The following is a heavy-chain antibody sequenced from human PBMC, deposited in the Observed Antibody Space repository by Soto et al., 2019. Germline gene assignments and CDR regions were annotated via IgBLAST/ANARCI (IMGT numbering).Heavy chain of an antibody. CDR3: AREIFC. CDR2: VNGDGTST. CDR1: GFTFSNSW. Sequence: EVQLVESGGGLIQPGGSLRLSCAASGFTFSNSWMHWVRQAPGKGLVWVSRVNGDGTSTSYADSVKGRFSISRDNAKNTLYLQMNSLRVEDTAVYYCAREIFCWGQGTLVTVSS. D-gene: IGHD2-15*01. V-gene: IGHV3-74*01. J-gene: IGHJ4*02.